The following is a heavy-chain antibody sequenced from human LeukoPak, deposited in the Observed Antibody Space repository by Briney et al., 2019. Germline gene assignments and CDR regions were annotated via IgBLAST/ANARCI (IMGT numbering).Heavy chain of an antibody. V-gene: IGHV1-2*06. CDR1: GYTFTDYY. Sequence: ASVKVSCKASGYTFTDYYIHWVRQGTGQGLEWMGRLNPKSGGTNYAQNFQGRVTMTRDTSISTAYMKVSRLTSDDSAVYYCAREGIAGSSIFWGQGTLVTVS. J-gene: IGHJ4*02. CDR3: AREGIAGSSIF. D-gene: IGHD6-13*01. CDR2: LNPKSGGT.